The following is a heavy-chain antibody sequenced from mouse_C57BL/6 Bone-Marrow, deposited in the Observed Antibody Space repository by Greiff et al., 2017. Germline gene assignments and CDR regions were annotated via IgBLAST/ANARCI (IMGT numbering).Heavy chain of an antibody. V-gene: IGHV1-55*01. CDR3: ARSGPYYYGSSYGYAMDY. Sequence: QVQLQQPGAELVKPGASVKMSCKASGYTFTSYWITWVKQRPGQGLEWIGDIYPGSGSTNYNEKFKSKATLTVDTSSSTAYLQLSILTSVDSAVYYCARSGPYYYGSSYGYAMDYWGQGTSVTVSS. J-gene: IGHJ4*01. CDR2: IYPGSGST. CDR1: GYTFTSYW. D-gene: IGHD1-1*01.